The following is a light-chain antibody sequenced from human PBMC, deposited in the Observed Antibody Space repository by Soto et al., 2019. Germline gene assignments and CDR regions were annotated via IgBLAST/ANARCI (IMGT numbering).Light chain of an antibody. CDR1: QSISSW. CDR3: QQYNDNWT. Sequence: DIQMTQSPSTLSASVGDRVTITCRASQSISSWLAWFQQKPGTAPKLLIYKASTLQSGVPSRFSGSGSGTEFPLTISSLQPDDSATYCCQQYNDNWTFGQGTKVEIK. CDR2: KAS. J-gene: IGKJ1*01. V-gene: IGKV1-5*03.